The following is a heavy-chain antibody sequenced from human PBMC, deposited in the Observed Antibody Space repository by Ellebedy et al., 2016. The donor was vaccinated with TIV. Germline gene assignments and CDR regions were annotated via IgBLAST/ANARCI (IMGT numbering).Heavy chain of an antibody. CDR2: ISHDGSNK. CDR1: GFTFSYYS. Sequence: GGSLRLXCAASGFTFSYYSMHWVRQAPGKGLEWVAVISHDGSNKYHAESVKGRFAISRDDSKNTLYLQMNTLRTEDTAVYFCTRGSNSRGYFDSWGQGTLVTVSS. V-gene: IGHV3-30*09. J-gene: IGHJ4*02. D-gene: IGHD6-13*01. CDR3: TRGSNSRGYFDS.